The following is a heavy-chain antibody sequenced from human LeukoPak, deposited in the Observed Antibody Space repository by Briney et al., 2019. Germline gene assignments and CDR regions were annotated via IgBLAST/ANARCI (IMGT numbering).Heavy chain of an antibody. CDR1: GGSISSGDYY. V-gene: IGHV4-30-4*08. D-gene: IGHD3-22*01. Sequence: SETLSLTCTVSGGSISSGDYYWSWIRQPPGKGLEWIGYIYYSGSTYYNPSLKSRVTISVDTSKNQFSLKLSSVTAADTAVYYCARGPRITMINDYWGQGTLVTVSS. CDR2: IYYSGST. CDR3: ARGPRITMINDY. J-gene: IGHJ4*02.